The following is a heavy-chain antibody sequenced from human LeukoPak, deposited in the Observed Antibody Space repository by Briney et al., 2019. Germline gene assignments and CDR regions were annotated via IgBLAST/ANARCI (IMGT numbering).Heavy chain of an antibody. D-gene: IGHD2-21*02. J-gene: IGHJ4*02. Sequence: GESLKISCKGAGYSFATYWIGWVRQVPGKGLEWMGIIYPGDSATRYSPSFQGQVTISADKSITTAYLQWSSLKASDTAIYYCARGDPSYYFDYWGQGTLVTVSS. V-gene: IGHV5-51*01. CDR1: GYSFATYW. CDR2: IYPGDSAT. CDR3: ARGDPSYYFDY.